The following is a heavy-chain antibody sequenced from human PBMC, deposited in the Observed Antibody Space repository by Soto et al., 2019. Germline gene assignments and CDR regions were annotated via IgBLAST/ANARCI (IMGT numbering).Heavy chain of an antibody. Sequence: SETLSLTCTVSGGSVSSGSYYWSWIRQPPGKGLEWIGYIYYSGSTNYNPSLKSRVTISVDTSKNQFSLKLSSVTAADTAVYYCVRGPVHRYGMDVWGQGTTVTVSS. D-gene: IGHD1-1*01. J-gene: IGHJ6*02. CDR3: VRGPVHRYGMDV. V-gene: IGHV4-61*01. CDR1: GGSVSSGSYY. CDR2: IYYSGST.